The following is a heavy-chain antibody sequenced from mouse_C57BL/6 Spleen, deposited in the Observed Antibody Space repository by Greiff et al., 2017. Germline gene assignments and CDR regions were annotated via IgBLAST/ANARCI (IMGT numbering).Heavy chain of an antibody. CDR1: GYTFTSYW. CDR3: ARGPYYSNYWYFDV. CDR2: IDPSDSYT. D-gene: IGHD2-5*01. V-gene: IGHV1-59*01. J-gene: IGHJ1*03. Sequence: QVQLQQPGAELVRPGTSVKLSYKASGYTFTSYWMHWVKQRPGQGLEWIGVIDPSDSYTNYNQKFKGKATLTVDTSSSTAYMQLSSLTSEDSAVYYCARGPYYSNYWYFDVWGTGTTVTVSS.